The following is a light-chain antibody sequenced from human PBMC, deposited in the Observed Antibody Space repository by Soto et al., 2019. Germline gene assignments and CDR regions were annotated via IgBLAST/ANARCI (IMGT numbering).Light chain of an antibody. CDR1: SSNVGGYNY. CDR2: GDS. CDR3: SSYTSDSTWV. Sequence: ALTQPASVSGSPGQSITISCTGTSSNVGGYNYVSWFQQHPGKAPKLLIYGDSNRPSGISNRFSGSKSANTASLTISGLQAEDEADYYCSSYTSDSTWVFGGGTKVTVL. V-gene: IGLV2-14*01. J-gene: IGLJ3*02.